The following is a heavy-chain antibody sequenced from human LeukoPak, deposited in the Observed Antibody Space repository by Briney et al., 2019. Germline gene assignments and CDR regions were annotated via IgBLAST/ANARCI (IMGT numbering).Heavy chain of an antibody. J-gene: IGHJ2*01. D-gene: IGHD3-10*01. CDR2: VHSSGST. CDR1: GGSMSGQF. V-gene: IGHV4-59*08. Sequence: RSSETLSLTCTVSGGSMSGQFWSWFRQPPGKGPEWIGYVHSSGSTNYNPSLKSRVTISVDTSKNQFSLKLSSVTAADTAQYYCARHASVSPWYFDLWGRGTLVTVSS. CDR3: ARHASVSPWYFDL.